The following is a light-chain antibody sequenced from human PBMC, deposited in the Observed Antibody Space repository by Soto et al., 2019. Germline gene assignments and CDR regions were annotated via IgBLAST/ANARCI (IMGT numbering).Light chain of an antibody. CDR3: SSYAGSCWV. V-gene: IGLV2-8*01. J-gene: IGLJ3*02. CDR1: SSDVGGYNY. Sequence: QSALTQPPSASGSPGQSVTISCTGTSSDVGGYNYVSWYQQHPGKAPKLMIYEVSKRPSGVPDRFSGSKSGNTASLTVSGLQAEDEADYYCSSYAGSCWVFGGGTKLTV. CDR2: EVS.